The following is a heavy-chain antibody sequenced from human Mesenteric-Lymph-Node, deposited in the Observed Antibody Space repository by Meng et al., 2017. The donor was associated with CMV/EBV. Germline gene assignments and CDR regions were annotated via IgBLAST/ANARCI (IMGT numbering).Heavy chain of an antibody. CDR2: VYYSGST. J-gene: IGHJ5*02. CDR3: ARGQRIVVVPAARRQFDP. Sequence: SETLSLTCTVSGGSVSRDTYYWNWIRQPPGKGLEWIGYVYYSGSTNYSPSLKSRVTISVDTSKNQFSLKMSSVTAADTAVYYCARGQRIVVVPAARRQFDPWGQGTLVTVSS. D-gene: IGHD2-2*01. V-gene: IGHV4-61*01. CDR1: GGSVSRDTYY.